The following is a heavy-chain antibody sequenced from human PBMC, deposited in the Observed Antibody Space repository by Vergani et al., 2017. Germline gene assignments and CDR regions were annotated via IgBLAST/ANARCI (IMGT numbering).Heavy chain of an antibody. CDR3: ARWYYEGMPFDY. CDR2: ISPYTGST. CDR1: GYTFTSYS. Sequence: QVRLVQSGAEVKKPGASVKVSCKASGYTFTSYSFNWVRQAPGQGLEWMGWISPYTGSTKYAEKFQDRLTMTTDTSTSTAYMELRSLRSDDTAVYYCARWYYEGMPFDYWGQGTLVAVSS. V-gene: IGHV1-18*01. J-gene: IGHJ4*02. D-gene: IGHD3-16*01.